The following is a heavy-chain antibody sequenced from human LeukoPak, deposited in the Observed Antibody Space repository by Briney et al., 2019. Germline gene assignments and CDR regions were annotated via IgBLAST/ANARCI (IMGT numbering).Heavy chain of an antibody. CDR1: GFTFSSYA. J-gene: IGHJ1*01. CDR3: ARDSSSFTPGEHFQH. Sequence: PGGSLRLSCAASGFTFSSYAMHWVRQAPGKGLEWVAVISYDGSNKYYADSVKGRFTISRDNSKNTLYLQMNSLRAEDTAVYYCARDSSSFTPGEHFQHWGQGTLVTVSS. CDR2: ISYDGSNK. V-gene: IGHV3-30*04. D-gene: IGHD6-13*01.